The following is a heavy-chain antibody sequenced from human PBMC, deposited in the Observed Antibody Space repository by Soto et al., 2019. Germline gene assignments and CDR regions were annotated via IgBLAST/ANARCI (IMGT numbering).Heavy chain of an antibody. J-gene: IGHJ6*03. D-gene: IGHD3-3*01. CDR1: GGSISSYY. CDR3: ARVPGITIFGVVNVYYYYYMDV. Sequence: QVQLQESGPGLVKPSETLSLTCTVSGGSISSYYWSWIRQPPGKGLEWIGYIYYSGSTNYNPSLKNRLTITVDTSKTQVSLKMSSVPAADTAVDYCARVPGITIFGVVNVYYYYYMDVWGKGTTVTVSS. CDR2: IYYSGST. V-gene: IGHV4-59*01.